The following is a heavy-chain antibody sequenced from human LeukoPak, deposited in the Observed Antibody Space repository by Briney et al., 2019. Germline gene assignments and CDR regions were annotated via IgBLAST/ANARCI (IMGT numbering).Heavy chain of an antibody. J-gene: IGHJ5*02. CDR1: GFTFSSYG. CDR3: ARHFVVVVPAKTSNWFDP. D-gene: IGHD2-2*01. Sequence: HPGRSLRLSCAASGFTFSSYGMDWVRQAPGKGLEWVAVISYDGSNKYYADSVKGRFTISRDNSKNTLYLQMNSLRAEDTAVYYCARHFVVVVPAKTSNWFDPWGQGTLVTVSS. CDR2: ISYDGSNK. V-gene: IGHV3-30*03.